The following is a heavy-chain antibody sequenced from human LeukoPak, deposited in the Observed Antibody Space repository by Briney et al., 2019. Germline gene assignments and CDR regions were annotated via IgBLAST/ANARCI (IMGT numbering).Heavy chain of an antibody. CDR3: VRASGSFDY. V-gene: IGHV3-33*01. CDR2: IWSDGSNK. CDR1: GFTFSDYG. J-gene: IGHJ4*02. D-gene: IGHD3-10*01. Sequence: PGGSLRLSCAASGFTFSDYGIHWVRQAPGKGLEWVAVIWSDGSNKYYADSVKGRFTISRDNSKKTLFLQTNSLRVEDTAVYYCVRASGSFDYWGQGTLVTVSS.